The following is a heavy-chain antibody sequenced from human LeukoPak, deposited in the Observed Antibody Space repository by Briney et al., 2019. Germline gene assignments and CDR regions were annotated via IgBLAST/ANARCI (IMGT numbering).Heavy chain of an antibody. D-gene: IGHD3-3*01. Sequence: SETLSLTCAVYGGSFSGYYWSWIRQPPGKGLEWIGEINHSGSTNYNPSLKSRVTISVDTSKNQFSLKLSSVTAADTAVYYCAGGTDFWSGYYGYWGQGTLVTVSS. J-gene: IGHJ4*02. V-gene: IGHV4-34*01. CDR2: INHSGST. CDR3: AGGTDFWSGYYGY. CDR1: GGSFSGYY.